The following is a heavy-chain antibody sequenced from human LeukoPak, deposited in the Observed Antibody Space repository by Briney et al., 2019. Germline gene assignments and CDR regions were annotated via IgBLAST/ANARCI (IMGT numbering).Heavy chain of an antibody. J-gene: IGHJ5*02. CDR3: ARDLYDYSRYNWFDP. Sequence: GASVKVSCKASGGTFSSYAISWVRQAPGQGLEWMGGIIPTFGTANYAQKFQGRVTITADESTSTAYMELSSLRSEDTAVYYCARDLYDYSRYNWFDPWGQGTLVTVSS. CDR1: GGTFSSYA. V-gene: IGHV1-69*01. CDR2: IIPTFGTA. D-gene: IGHD4-11*01.